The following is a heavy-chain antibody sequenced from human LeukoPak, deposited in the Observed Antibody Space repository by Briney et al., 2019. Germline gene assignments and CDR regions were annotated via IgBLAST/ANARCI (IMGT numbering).Heavy chain of an antibody. J-gene: IGHJ4*02. V-gene: IGHV3-11*03. CDR2: ISSSSSYT. D-gene: IGHD1-1*01. CDR1: GFTFSDYY. Sequence: PGGSLRLSCAASGFTFSDYYMNWIRQAPGKGLEWVSYISSSSSYTNYAGSVKGRFTISRDNAKSSLYLQMNSLRAEDTAVYYCASWYNWNDGDYWGQGTLVTVSS. CDR3: ASWYNWNDGDY.